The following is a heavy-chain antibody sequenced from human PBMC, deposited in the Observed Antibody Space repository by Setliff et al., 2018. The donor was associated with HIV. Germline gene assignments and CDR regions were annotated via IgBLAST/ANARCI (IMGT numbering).Heavy chain of an antibody. CDR2: IYYNGST. V-gene: IGHV4-59*04. Sequence: SETLSLTCTVSGGSISSYYWSWIRQPPGKGLEWIGYIYYNGSTYSTPSLKSRVTISVDTSKNQFSLKLSSVTAADTAMYYCARRGGLVRGVITYYYMDVWGIGTTVTVSS. CDR3: ARRGGLVRGVITYYYMDV. CDR1: GGSISSYY. J-gene: IGHJ6*03. D-gene: IGHD3-10*01.